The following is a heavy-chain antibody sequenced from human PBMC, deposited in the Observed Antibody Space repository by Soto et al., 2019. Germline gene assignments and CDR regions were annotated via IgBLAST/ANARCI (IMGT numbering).Heavy chain of an antibody. J-gene: IGHJ6*02. Sequence: QVQLVQSGAEVKNPGASVKVSCKASGYTFTRYGIGWARQAPGQGLEWMGWINTYNGNTNYAQNVQCRVTLTTDTSTSTAYMELRSLRSNDPAIYYCAMVDVYVTPSPQDVWGQGTTVIVSS. V-gene: IGHV1-18*01. CDR2: INTYNGNT. CDR3: AMVDVYVTPSPQDV. CDR1: GYTFTRYG. D-gene: IGHD3-16*01.